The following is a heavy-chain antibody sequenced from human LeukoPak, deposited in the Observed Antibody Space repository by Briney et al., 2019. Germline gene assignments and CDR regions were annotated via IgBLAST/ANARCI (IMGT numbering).Heavy chain of an antibody. CDR1: GFTFGSYS. V-gene: IGHV3-48*01. Sequence: GGSLRLSCAASGFTFGSYSMNWVRQAPGKGLEWVSYISSSSSTIYYADSVKGRFTISRDDAKNSLYLQMNSLRAEDAAVYYCARVGPGTIDYWGQGTLVTASS. CDR3: ARVGPGTIDY. CDR2: ISSSSSTI. J-gene: IGHJ4*02.